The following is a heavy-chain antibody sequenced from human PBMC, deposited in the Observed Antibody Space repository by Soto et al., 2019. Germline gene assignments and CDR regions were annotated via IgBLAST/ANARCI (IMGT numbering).Heavy chain of an antibody. CDR1: GFTVSSYE. V-gene: IGHV3-48*03. CDR2: ISSSGSTI. J-gene: IGHJ6*02. D-gene: IGHD5-18*01. Sequence: GSLRLSCAASGFTVSSYEMNWVLQAPGKGLEWVSYISSSGSTIYYADSVKGRFTISRDNAKNSLYLQMNSLRAEDTAVYYCARDRRYTPVCMDVWGQGTTVTVSS. CDR3: ARDRRYTPVCMDV.